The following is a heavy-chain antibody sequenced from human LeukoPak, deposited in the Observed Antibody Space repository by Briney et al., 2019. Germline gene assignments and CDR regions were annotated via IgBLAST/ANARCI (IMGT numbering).Heavy chain of an antibody. D-gene: IGHD6-25*01. J-gene: IGHJ6*03. CDR1: GGSISSSRYY. CDR2: IYYSGST. Sequence: SETLSLTCTVSGGSISSSRYYWGWIRQPPGKGLEWIGSIYYSGSTHYNTSLKSRVTISVDTSKNQFSLKLSSVTAADTAVYYCARRGPYYYHMDVWGKGTTVTVSS. V-gene: IGHV4-39*01. CDR3: ARRGPYYYHMDV.